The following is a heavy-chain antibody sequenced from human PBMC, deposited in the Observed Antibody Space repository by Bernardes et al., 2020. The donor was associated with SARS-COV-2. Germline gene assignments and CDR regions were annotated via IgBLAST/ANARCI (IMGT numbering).Heavy chain of an antibody. CDR3: ARDRYSGSTGRGMDV. D-gene: IGHD5-12*01. CDR2: TSTGSGSV. J-gene: IGHJ6*02. CDR1: GFPFSSYT. V-gene: IGHV3-21*06. Sequence: GGSLRLSCAASGFPFSSYTMNWVRQAPGKGLEWVSSTSTGSGSVYYADSVKGRFTISRDNAEHSVYLQMNSLRAEDTAVYYCARDRYSGSTGRGMDVWGQGTTVTVSS.